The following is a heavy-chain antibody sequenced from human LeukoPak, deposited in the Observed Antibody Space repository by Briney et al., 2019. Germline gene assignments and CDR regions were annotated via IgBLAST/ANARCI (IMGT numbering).Heavy chain of an antibody. CDR2: INQDGSTK. CDR1: GFTFTNHW. CDR3: AREMTVAANWFDP. Sequence: PGGSLRLSCAASGFTFTNHWMNWVRQAPGKGLEWVANINQDGSTKYYVDSVKGRFTISRDNAENSLNLQMNSLRAEDTAVYYCAREMTVAANWFDPWGQGTLVTVSS. V-gene: IGHV3-7*05. J-gene: IGHJ5*02. D-gene: IGHD6-19*01.